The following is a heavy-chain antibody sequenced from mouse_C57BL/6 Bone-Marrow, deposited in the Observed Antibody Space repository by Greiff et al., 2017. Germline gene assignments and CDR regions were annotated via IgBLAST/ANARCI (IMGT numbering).Heavy chain of an antibody. CDR1: GYTFTSYG. J-gene: IGHJ3*01. V-gene: IGHV1-81*01. CDR3: ATYGFFAY. D-gene: IGHD1-1*02. Sequence: QVQLQQSGAELARPGASVKLSCKASGYTFTSYGISWVKQRTGQGLEWIGEIYPRSGNTYYNEKFKGKATLTADKSSSTAYMELRSLTSEDSAVYFCATYGFFAYWGQGTLVTVSA. CDR2: IYPRSGNT.